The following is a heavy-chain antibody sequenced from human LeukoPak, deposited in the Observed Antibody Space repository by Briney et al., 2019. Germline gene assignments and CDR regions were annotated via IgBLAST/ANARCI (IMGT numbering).Heavy chain of an antibody. V-gene: IGHV4-34*01. CDR3: ARGRGWLPYYFDY. D-gene: IGHD5-12*01. J-gene: IGHJ4*02. CDR1: GGSFSGYY. Sequence: SETLSLTCAVYGGSFSGYYWSWIRQPPGKGLEWIGEINHSGSTNYNPSLKSRVTIPVDTSKTQFSLKLSSVTAAATAVYYCARGRGWLPYYFDYWGQGTLVTVSS. CDR2: INHSGST.